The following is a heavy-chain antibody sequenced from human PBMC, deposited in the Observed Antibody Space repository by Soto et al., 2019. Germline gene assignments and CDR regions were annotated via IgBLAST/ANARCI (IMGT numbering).Heavy chain of an antibody. CDR2: ISGSGGST. CDR1: GFTFSSYA. V-gene: IGHV3-23*01. Sequence: EVPLLESGGGLVQPGGSLRLSCAASGFTFSSYAMSWVRQAPGKGLEWVSAISGSGGSTYYADSVKGRFTISRDNSKNTLYLQMNSLRAEDTAVYYCAKDLIYYGSGSYRDYWGQGTLVTVSS. CDR3: AKDLIYYGSGSYRDY. D-gene: IGHD3-10*01. J-gene: IGHJ4*02.